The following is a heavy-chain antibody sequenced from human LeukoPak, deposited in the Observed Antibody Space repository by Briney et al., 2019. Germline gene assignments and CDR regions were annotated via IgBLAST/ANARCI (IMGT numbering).Heavy chain of an antibody. J-gene: IGHJ4*02. Sequence: GGSLRLSCAASGFTFSSYGMHWVRQAPGKGLVWMSHINSGESSTSYADSVKGRFTISRDNAKNTLYLQMNSLRAEDTAVYYCARSLYSSSLNDYWGQGTLVTVSS. CDR3: ARSLYSSSLNDY. CDR1: GFTFSSYG. D-gene: IGHD6-13*01. V-gene: IGHV3-74*01. CDR2: INSGESST.